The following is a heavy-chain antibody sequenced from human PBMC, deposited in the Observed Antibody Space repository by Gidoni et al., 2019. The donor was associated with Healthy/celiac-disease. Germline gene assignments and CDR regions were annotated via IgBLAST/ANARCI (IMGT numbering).Heavy chain of an antibody. D-gene: IGHD1-26*01. CDR1: GYTFTDYY. J-gene: IGHJ5*02. Sequence: GAEVKKPGALVKVSCKASGYTFTDYYMHWVRQAPGQGLEWMGRINPNSGGTNYAQKFQGRVTMTRDTSVSTAYMELSRLRSDDTAVYYCARDRSGLNWFDPWGQGTLVTVSS. CDR3: ARDRSGLNWFDP. CDR2: INPNSGGT. V-gene: IGHV1-2*06.